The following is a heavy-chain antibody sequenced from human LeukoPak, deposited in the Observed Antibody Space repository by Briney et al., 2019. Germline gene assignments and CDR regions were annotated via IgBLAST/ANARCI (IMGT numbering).Heavy chain of an antibody. J-gene: IGHJ4*02. CDR3: ATLVVVITKGLEDY. D-gene: IGHD3-22*01. CDR2: ISGSGGST. V-gene: IGHV3-23*01. Sequence: GGSLRLSCAASGFTFSSYAMSWVRQAPGKGLEWVSAISGSGGSTYYADSVKGRFTISRDNSKNTLYLQMNSLRAEDTAVYYCATLVVVITKGLEDYWGQGTLVTVSS. CDR1: GFTFSSYA.